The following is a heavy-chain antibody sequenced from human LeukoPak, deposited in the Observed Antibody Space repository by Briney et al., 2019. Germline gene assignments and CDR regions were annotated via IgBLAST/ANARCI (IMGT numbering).Heavy chain of an antibody. V-gene: IGHV3-11*04. D-gene: IGHD1-26*01. CDR3: ARGSASYSGSSGYSFYFDY. J-gene: IGHJ4*02. CDR2: ISRSGSTK. CDR1: GFTFSDYN. Sequence: GGSLRLSCAASGFTFSDYNMRWIRQAPGKGLEWVSSISRSGSTKYYADSVKGRFTISRDNAKNSLFLQMNSLRAEDTAVYYCARGSASYSGSSGYSFYFDYWGQGTLVTVSS.